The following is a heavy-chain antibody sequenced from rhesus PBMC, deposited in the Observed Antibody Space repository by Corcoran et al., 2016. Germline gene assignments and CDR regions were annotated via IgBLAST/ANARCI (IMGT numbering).Heavy chain of an antibody. CDR1: GGSISSSNW. V-gene: IGHV4-65*01. Sequence: QVQLQESGPGLVKPSETLSLTCAVSGGSISSSNWWSWIRRPPGKGLGWIGYISGSSGSTYYNPSLKSRVTISTDTSKNQFSLKLSSVTAADTAVYYCARYRPGFDYWGQGVLVTVSS. J-gene: IGHJ4*01. CDR3: ARYRPGFDY. CDR2: ISGSSGST. D-gene: IGHD1-1-1*01.